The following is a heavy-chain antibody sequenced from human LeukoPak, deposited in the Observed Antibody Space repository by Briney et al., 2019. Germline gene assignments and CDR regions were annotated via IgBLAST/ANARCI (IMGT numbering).Heavy chain of an antibody. V-gene: IGHV1-69*05. D-gene: IGHD5-18*01. CDR3: SVQLWGDYYYYYMDV. CDR2: IIPIFGTA. Sequence: ASVKVSCKASGGTFSSYAISWVRQAPGQGLEWMGGIIPIFGTANYAQKFQGRVTITTDESTSTACMELSSLRSEDTAVYYCSVQLWGDYYYYYMDVWGKGTTVTVSS. J-gene: IGHJ6*03. CDR1: GGTFSSYA.